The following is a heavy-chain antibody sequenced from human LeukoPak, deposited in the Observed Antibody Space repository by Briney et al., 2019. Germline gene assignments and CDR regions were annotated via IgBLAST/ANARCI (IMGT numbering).Heavy chain of an antibody. Sequence: GGSLRLSCAASGFTFDDYAMHWVRQAPGKGLEWVSGISWNSGSIGYADSVKGRFTISRDNAKNSLYLQMNSLRAEDTALYYCAKEGSGGVFDYWGQGTLSPSPQ. V-gene: IGHV3-9*01. J-gene: IGHJ4*02. CDR2: ISWNSGSI. CDR3: AKEGSGGVFDY. CDR1: GFTFDDYA. D-gene: IGHD2-15*01.